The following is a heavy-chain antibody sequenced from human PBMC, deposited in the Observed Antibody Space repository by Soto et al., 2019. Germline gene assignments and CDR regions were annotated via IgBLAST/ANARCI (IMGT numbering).Heavy chain of an antibody. J-gene: IGHJ2*01. D-gene: IGHD3-16*01. CDR2: IWYSGSI. CDR1: GGSISRYY. V-gene: IGHV4-59*12. CDR3: ARRGGEGVPWYFDL. Sequence: QVQLQESGPGLVKPSETLSLTCSISGGSISRYYWSWIRQSPGKGLEWIGYIWYSGSINYNPSLRGRVTMSVDASKNQFSLNLTSVTAADTAIYYCARRGGEGVPWYFDLWGRGTLVTVSS.